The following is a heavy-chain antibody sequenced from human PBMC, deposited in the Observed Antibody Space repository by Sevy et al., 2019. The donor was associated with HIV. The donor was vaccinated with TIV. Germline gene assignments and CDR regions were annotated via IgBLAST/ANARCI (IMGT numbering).Heavy chain of an antibody. J-gene: IGHJ6*03. D-gene: IGHD4-17*01. CDR2: IYSGGST. V-gene: IGHV3-53*01. Sequence: GSLRLSCAASGFTVSSNYMSWVRQAPGKGLEWVSVIYSGGSTYYADSVKGRFTISRDNSKNTLYLQMNSLRAEDTAVYYCARGSRATVVTTSYYYYYMDVWGKGTTVTVSS. CDR3: ARGSRATVVTTSYYYYYMDV. CDR1: GFTVSSNY.